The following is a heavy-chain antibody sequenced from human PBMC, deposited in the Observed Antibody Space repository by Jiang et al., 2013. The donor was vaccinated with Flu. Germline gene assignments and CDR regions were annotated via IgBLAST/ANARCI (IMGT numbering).Heavy chain of an antibody. CDR2: IIPIFGTA. V-gene: IGHV1-69*01. J-gene: IGHJ6*03. D-gene: IGHD3-3*01. CDR1: GGTFSSYA. Sequence: SVKVSCKASGGTFSSYAISWVRQAPGQGLEWMGGIIPIFGTANYAQKFQGRVTITADESTSTAYMELSSLRSEDTAVYYCARSSYYDFWSEPSDYYYMDVWGKGTTVTVSS. CDR3: ARSSYYDFWSEPSDYYYMDV.